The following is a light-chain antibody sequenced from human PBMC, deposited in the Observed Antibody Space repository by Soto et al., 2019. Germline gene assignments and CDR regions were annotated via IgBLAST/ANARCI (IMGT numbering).Light chain of an antibody. Sequence: EIVLTQSPGTLSLSPGERATLSCRASQSVSSSFLAWYQQKPGQAPRLLIYGASSRATGIPDRFSGSGSGTDCTLTISRLEPEDFAVYYCQQYDNSPWTFGQGTKVELK. J-gene: IGKJ1*01. V-gene: IGKV3-20*01. CDR1: QSVSSSF. CDR3: QQYDNSPWT. CDR2: GAS.